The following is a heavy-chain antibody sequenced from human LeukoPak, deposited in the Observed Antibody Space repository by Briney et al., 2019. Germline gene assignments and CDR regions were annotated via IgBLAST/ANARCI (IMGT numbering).Heavy chain of an antibody. CDR3: ARETTQLWFNWFDS. CDR2: ISGPGDHT. D-gene: IGHD3/OR15-3a*01. CDR1: GFTFSRYA. J-gene: IGHJ5*01. V-gene: IGHV3-23*01. Sequence: GGSLRLSCAASGFTFSRYAMTWVRQTPGKGLEWVSSISGPGDHTTYADSVKGRFTISRDNAKNTLYLQMNSLGAEDTAVYYCARETTQLWFNWFDSWGQGTLVTVSS.